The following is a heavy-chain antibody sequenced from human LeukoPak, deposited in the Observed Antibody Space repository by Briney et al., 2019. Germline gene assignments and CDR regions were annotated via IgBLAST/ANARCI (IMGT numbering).Heavy chain of an antibody. Sequence: PGGSLRLSCAASGFTFSDYYMSWIRQAPGKGLEWVSYISSSGSTIYYADSVKGRFTISRDNAKNSLYLQMNSLRAEDTALYYCARDLSSPYCSGGSCYSASDYWGQGTLVTVSS. V-gene: IGHV3-11*01. CDR3: ARDLSSPYCSGGSCYSASDY. CDR1: GFTFSDYY. CDR2: ISSSGSTI. J-gene: IGHJ4*02. D-gene: IGHD2-15*01.